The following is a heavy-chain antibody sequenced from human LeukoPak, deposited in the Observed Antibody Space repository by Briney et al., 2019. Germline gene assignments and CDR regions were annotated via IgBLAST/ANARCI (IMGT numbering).Heavy chain of an antibody. Sequence: PSETLSLTCTVSGGSISSFYWSWIRQPPGKGLEWIGYIYYSGSTNYNPSLTSRVTISVDTSKNQFSLKLSSVTAADTAVYYCARQMPWRDDYGDYAYYFDYWGQGTLVTVSS. CDR3: ARQMPWRDDYGDYAYYFDY. V-gene: IGHV4-59*08. D-gene: IGHD4-17*01. CDR1: GGSISSFY. CDR2: IYYSGST. J-gene: IGHJ4*02.